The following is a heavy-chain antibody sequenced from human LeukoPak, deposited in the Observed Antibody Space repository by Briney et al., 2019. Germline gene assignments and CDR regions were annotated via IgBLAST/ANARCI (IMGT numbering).Heavy chain of an antibody. CDR3: AGDPGYYFLPYYYYMDV. CDR1: GFTFSSYG. J-gene: IGHJ6*03. Sequence: QTGGSLRLSCAASGFTFSSYGMHWVRQAPGKGLEWVAFIRYDGSNKYYADSVKGRFTISRDNSKNTLYLQMNSLRAEDTAVYYCAGDPGYYFLPYYYYMDVWGKGTTVTVSS. D-gene: IGHD2/OR15-2a*01. V-gene: IGHV3-30*02. CDR2: IRYDGSNK.